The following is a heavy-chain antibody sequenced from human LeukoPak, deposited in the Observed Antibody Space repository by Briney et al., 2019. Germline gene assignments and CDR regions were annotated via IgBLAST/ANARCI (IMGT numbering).Heavy chain of an antibody. CDR3: ARDYVYAFDY. Sequence: PGGSLRLSCAASGFSFSSYSMNWVCQAPGKGLQWVSYISGSGNAKHHTDSVKGRFTISRDNAKNALYLQMNTLRAEDTAVYFCARDYVYAFDYWGQGTLVTVSS. J-gene: IGHJ4*02. CDR2: ISGSGNAK. CDR1: GFSFSSYS. V-gene: IGHV3-48*01. D-gene: IGHD2/OR15-2a*01.